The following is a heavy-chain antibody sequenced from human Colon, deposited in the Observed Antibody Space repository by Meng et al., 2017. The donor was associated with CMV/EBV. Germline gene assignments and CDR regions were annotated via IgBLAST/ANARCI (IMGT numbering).Heavy chain of an antibody. D-gene: IGHD3-22*01. V-gene: IGHV3-23*01. CDR1: GFTFTSYA. CDR2: ISTSGVST. CDR3: VRDNARVQGNIPILVVPQGFDY. Sequence: GESLKISCAASGFTFTSYAMSWVRQAPGKGLEWVSGISTSGVSTYYGKSVKGRFTISRDNSKNMVYLQMSSLSAEDTAVYYCVRDNARVQGNIPILVVPQGFDYWGQGTVVTVSS. J-gene: IGHJ4*02.